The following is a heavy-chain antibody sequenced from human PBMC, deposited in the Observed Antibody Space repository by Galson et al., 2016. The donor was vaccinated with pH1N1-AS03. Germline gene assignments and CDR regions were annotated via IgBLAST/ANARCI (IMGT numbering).Heavy chain of an antibody. CDR2: VSTNGRRT. J-gene: IGHJ6*02. CDR3: AKDHSNFYGMDV. CDR1: GFTFSGYA. V-gene: IGHV3-23*01. D-gene: IGHD4-11*01. Sequence: SLRLSCAASGFTFSGYAMNWVRQAPGKGLEWVSGVSTNGRRTFHADSVKGRFTISRDNSKNTVYLQMNSLRAEDTAVYYYAKDHSNFYGMDVWGQGTTVTVSS.